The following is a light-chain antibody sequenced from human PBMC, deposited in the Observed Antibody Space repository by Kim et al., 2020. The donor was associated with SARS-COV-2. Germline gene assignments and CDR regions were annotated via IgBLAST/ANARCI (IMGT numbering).Light chain of an antibody. CDR3: QQYTTSPWT. J-gene: IGKJ1*01. V-gene: IGKV3-20*01. CDR1: QTINSRY. CDR2: GVS. Sequence: EIVLTQSPDTLSLSPGEGLTLSCRASQTINSRYLAWYQQKPGQAPRLLIYGVSTRATGIPDRFSGGGSGTDFTLTISRLEPEDFAVYYCQQYTTSPWTFGQGTKVDIK.